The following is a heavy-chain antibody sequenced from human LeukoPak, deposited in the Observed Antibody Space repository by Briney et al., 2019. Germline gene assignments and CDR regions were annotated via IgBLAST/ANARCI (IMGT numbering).Heavy chain of an antibody. D-gene: IGHD3-10*01. J-gene: IGHJ4*02. Sequence: GGSLRLSCAASGFTFSSYWMSWVRQAPGKGLEWVANIKQDGSEKYYVDSVKGRFTISRDNAKNSLYLQMNSLRAEDTAVYYCARDTSSMVRGVPDYWGQGTLVTVSS. CDR3: ARDTSSMVRGVPDY. V-gene: IGHV3-7*01. CDR1: GFTFSSYW. CDR2: IKQDGSEK.